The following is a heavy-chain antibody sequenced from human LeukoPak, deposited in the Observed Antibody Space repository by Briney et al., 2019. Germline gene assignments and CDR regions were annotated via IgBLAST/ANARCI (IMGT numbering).Heavy chain of an antibody. V-gene: IGHV1-69*05. D-gene: IGHD3-3*01. CDR1: GGTFSSYA. Sequence: SVKVSCKASGGTFSSYAISWLRQAPGQGLEWMGRIIPIFGTANYAQKFQGRVTITTDESTSTAYMELSSLRSEDTAVYYCASGTYYDFWSGYPLDYWAQGALVTVSS. CDR2: IIPIFGTA. CDR3: ASGTYYDFWSGYPLDY. J-gene: IGHJ4*02.